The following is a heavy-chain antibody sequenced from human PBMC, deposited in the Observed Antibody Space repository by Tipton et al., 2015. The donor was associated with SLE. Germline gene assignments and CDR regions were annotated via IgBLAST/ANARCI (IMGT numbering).Heavy chain of an antibody. CDR2: IYYSGST. V-gene: IGHV4-39*07. Sequence: TLSLTCTVSGGSISSSSYYWAWIRQPPGKGLEWIGSIYYSGSTYYNPSLESRVTISVDTSKNQFSLKLTSVTAADTAIYYCARLLGTTLTTGDWFDPWGQGILVTVST. D-gene: IGHD3-9*01. CDR3: ARLLGTTLTTGDWFDP. CDR1: GGSISSSSYY. J-gene: IGHJ5*02.